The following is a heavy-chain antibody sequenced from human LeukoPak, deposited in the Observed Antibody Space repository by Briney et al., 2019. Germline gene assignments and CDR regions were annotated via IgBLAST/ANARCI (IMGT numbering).Heavy chain of an antibody. Sequence: SETLSLTCTVSGGSISSSSYYWGWIRQPPGKGLEWIGSIYYSGSTYYNPSLKSRVTISVDTSKNQFSLKLSSVTAADSAVYYCARPRRSGSYGSGYYYYYYYMDVWGKGTTVTVSS. CDR1: GGSISSSSYY. V-gene: IGHV4-39*07. J-gene: IGHJ6*03. CDR2: IYYSGST. CDR3: ARPRRSGSYGSGYYYYYYYMDV. D-gene: IGHD1-26*01.